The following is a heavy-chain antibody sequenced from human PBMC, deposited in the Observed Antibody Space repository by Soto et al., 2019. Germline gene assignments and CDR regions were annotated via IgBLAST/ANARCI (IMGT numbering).Heavy chain of an antibody. Sequence: QVQLQQWGAGLLKPSETLSLTCAVYGGSFSGYYWSWIRQPPGKGLEWIGEINHSGSTNYNPSLKSRVTISVDTSKNQFSLKLSSVTAADRAVYYGARAGGGVPFDYWGQGTLVTVSS. V-gene: IGHV4-34*01. CDR2: INHSGST. J-gene: IGHJ4*02. D-gene: IGHD3-16*01. CDR3: ARAGGGVPFDY. CDR1: GGSFSGYY.